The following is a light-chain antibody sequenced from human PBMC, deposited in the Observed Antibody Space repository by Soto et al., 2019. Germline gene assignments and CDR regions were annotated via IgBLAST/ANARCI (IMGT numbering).Light chain of an antibody. V-gene: IGKV3D-20*02. J-gene: IGKJ5*01. CDR1: QSVSSKY. Sequence: EIVLTQSPGTLSLSPGERATLSCRASQSVSSKYLAWYQQKPGQAPRLLIYGTSSGTPSRATGIPDRFSGSGSGTDFALTISGLEPEDFAVYYCQQRTNWPPSITFGQGTRLEI. CDR2: GTSSGTP. CDR3: QQRTNWPPSIT.